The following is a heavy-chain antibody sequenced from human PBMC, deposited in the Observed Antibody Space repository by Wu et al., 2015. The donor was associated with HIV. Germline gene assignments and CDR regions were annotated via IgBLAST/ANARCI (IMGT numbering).Heavy chain of an antibody. CDR2: MNPNSGNT. D-gene: IGHD4-11*01. Sequence: QVQLVQSGAEVKEPGAAVQVSCKASGYTFTDYDINWVRQASGQGPEWMGWMNPNSGNTGYAQKFQGRVTMTRNTSMRTAYMELTGLKSEDTAVYYCARFNSRLDYWGQGTLVTVSP. CDR1: GYTFTDYD. V-gene: IGHV1-8*01. CDR3: ARFNSRLDY. J-gene: IGHJ4*02.